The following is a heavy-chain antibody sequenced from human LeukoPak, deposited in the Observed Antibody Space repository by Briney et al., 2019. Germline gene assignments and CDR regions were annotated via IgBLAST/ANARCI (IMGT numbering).Heavy chain of an antibody. CDR1: GFTFSSYA. Sequence: GGSLRLSCAASGFTFSSYAMSWVRQAPGKGLERVSAISGSGGSTYYADSVKGRFTISRDNSKNTLYMQMNSLRAEDTAVYYCAKSYQIVVVISQPLDYWGQGTLVTVSS. CDR2: ISGSGGST. D-gene: IGHD3-22*01. CDR3: AKSYQIVVVISQPLDY. J-gene: IGHJ4*02. V-gene: IGHV3-23*01.